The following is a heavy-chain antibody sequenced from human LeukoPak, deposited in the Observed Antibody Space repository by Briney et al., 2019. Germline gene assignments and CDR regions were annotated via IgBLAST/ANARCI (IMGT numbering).Heavy chain of an antibody. J-gene: IGHJ3*02. D-gene: IGHD3-3*01. Sequence: GGSLRLSCAASGFTFSSYAMHWVRQAPGKGLEYVSAISSNGGSTYYANSVKGRFTISIHNSKNTLNLQMGSLRAEHMAVHYCSRGSVTIFGVARGAFDIWGQGTMVTVSS. CDR1: GFTFSSYA. CDR3: SRGSVTIFGVARGAFDI. CDR2: ISSNGGST. V-gene: IGHV3-64*01.